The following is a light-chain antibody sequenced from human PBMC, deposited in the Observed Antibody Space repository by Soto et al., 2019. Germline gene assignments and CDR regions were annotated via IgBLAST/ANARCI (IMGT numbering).Light chain of an antibody. CDR2: EVT. J-gene: IGLJ2*01. Sequence: QSALTQPPSASGSPGQSVAISCTGTSSDVGGNNYVSWYQQHPGKAPKLMVYEVTKRPSGVSDRFSGSKSGNTASLTVSGLQAEDEDDYYCSSYAGSNNVIFGGGTKLTVL. V-gene: IGLV2-8*01. CDR3: SSYAGSNNVI. CDR1: SSDVGGNNY.